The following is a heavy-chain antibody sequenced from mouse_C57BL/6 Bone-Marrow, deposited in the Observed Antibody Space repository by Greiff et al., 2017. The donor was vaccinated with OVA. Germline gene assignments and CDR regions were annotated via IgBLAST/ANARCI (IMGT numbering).Heavy chain of an antibody. V-gene: IGHV5-4*03. CDR3: ASHLFAD. Sequence: EVKLVESGGGLVKPGGSLKLSCAASGFTFSSYAMSWVRQTPEKRLEWVATISDGGSYTYYPDNVTGRFTISRDTAKNTLYLQMSHLKSEDTAMYYCASHLFADWGQGTLVTVSA. CDR1: GFTFSSYA. J-gene: IGHJ3*01. CDR2: ISDGGSYT.